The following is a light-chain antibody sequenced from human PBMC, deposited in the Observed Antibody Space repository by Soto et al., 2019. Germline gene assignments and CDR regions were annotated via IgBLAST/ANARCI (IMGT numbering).Light chain of an antibody. CDR3: SSYTSIDTPF. V-gene: IGLV2-14*01. J-gene: IGLJ1*01. CDR2: DVS. CDR1: SSDVGAYNS. Sequence: QSALTQPASVSGSPGQSITISCTGTSSDVGAYNSVSWYQQHPGKAPKLIIYDVSYRPSGVSNRFSGSKSGNTASLTISGLQAEDEADYYCSSYTSIDTPFFGTGTKLTVL.